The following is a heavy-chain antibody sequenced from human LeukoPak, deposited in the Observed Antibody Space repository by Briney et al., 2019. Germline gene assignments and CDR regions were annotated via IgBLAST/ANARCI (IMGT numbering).Heavy chain of an antibody. CDR3: ARVMVRGVARRFNWFDP. CDR1: GGSFSGYY. CDR2: VNHSGST. J-gene: IGHJ5*02. V-gene: IGHV4-34*01. D-gene: IGHD3-10*01. Sequence: SETLSLTCAVYGGSFSGYYWSWIRQPPGKGLEWIGEVNHSGSTNYNPSLKSRVTISVDTSKNQFSLKLSSVTAADTAVYYCARVMVRGVARRFNWFDPWGQGTLVTVSS.